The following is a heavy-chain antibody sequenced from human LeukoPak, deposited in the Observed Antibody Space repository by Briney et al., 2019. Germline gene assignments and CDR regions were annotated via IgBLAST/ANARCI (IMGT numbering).Heavy chain of an antibody. D-gene: IGHD2-2*01. CDR3: AREVPAAADGITRFDY. Sequence: SETLSLTCTVSGHSIINSFYWGWIRQPPGKGLEWIGSIYHTGSTYYNPSLKSRVRISVDTSKNQFSLKLNSVTAADTAVYYCAREVPAAADGITRFDYWGQGTLVTVSS. CDR2: IYHTGST. V-gene: IGHV4-38-2*02. J-gene: IGHJ4*02. CDR1: GHSIINSFY.